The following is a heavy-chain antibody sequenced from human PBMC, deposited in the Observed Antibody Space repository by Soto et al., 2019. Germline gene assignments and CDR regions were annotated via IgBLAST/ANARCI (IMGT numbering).Heavy chain of an antibody. CDR1: CGSISRGGYY. V-gene: IGHV4-31*03. J-gene: IGHJ4*02. CDR3: ARKTGPSYGYPEYYFDY. Sequence: SETLSLTCTVSCGSISRGGYYCSWIRQHPGKGLEWIGYIYYSGSTYYNPSLKSRVTISVDTSKNQFSLKLSSVTAADTAVYYCARKTGPSYGYPEYYFDYWGQGTLVTVSS. CDR2: IYYSGST. D-gene: IGHD5-18*01.